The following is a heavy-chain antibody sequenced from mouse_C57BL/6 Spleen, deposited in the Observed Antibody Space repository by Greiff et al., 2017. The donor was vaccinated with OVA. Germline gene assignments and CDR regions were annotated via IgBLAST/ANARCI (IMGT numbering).Heavy chain of an antibody. CDR1: GFSLTSYG. V-gene: IGHV2-5*01. CDR2: IWRGGST. J-gene: IGHJ4*01. CDR3: AKIYYDYDYYAMDY. D-gene: IGHD2-4*01. Sequence: VQLQQSGPGLVQPSQSLSITCTVSGFSLTSYGVHWVRQSPGKGLEWLGVIWRGGSTDYNAAFMSRLSITKDNSKSQVFFKMNSLQADDTAIYYCAKIYYDYDYYAMDYWGQGTSVTVSS.